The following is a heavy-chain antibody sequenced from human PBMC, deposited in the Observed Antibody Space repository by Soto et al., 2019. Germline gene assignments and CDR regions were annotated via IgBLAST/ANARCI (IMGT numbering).Heavy chain of an antibody. J-gene: IGHJ6*02. V-gene: IGHV5-10-1*01. CDR3: ARSDYYYTMDV. Sequence: PGESLKISCKGAGYSFTNYWISWVRQMPGKGLEWMGRIDPSDSYINHSPSSQGHVTISADKSINTAYLQWSSLKASDTAMYYCARSDYYYTMDVWGQGTTVTVSS. CDR1: GYSFTNYW. CDR2: IDPSDSYI.